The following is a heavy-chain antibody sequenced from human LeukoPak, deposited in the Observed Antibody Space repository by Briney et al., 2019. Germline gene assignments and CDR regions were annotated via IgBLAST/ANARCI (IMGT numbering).Heavy chain of an antibody. CDR3: VANHDYGDYA. CDR1: GFTFSSYW. Sequence: GGSLRLSCAASGFTFSSYWMSWVRQAPGKGLEWVANIKQDGSDKYYADSVRGRFTISRDNAKNLLYLQMNSLRAEDTAVYYCVANHDYGDYAWGQGTLVTVSS. D-gene: IGHD4-17*01. J-gene: IGHJ5*02. V-gene: IGHV3-7*01. CDR2: IKQDGSDK.